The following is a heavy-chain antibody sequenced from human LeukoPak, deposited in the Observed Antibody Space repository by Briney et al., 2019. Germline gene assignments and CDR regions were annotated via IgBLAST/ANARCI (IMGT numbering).Heavy chain of an antibody. V-gene: IGHV4-34*01. Sequence: TSETLSLXCAVYGGSFSGYYWSWIRQPPGKGLEWIGEINHSGSTNYNPSLKSRVTISVDTSKNQFSLKLSSVTAADTAVYYCARNYCTNGVCRDYWGQGTLVTVSS. CDR1: GGSFSGYY. J-gene: IGHJ4*02. D-gene: IGHD2-8*01. CDR3: ARNYCTNGVCRDY. CDR2: INHSGST.